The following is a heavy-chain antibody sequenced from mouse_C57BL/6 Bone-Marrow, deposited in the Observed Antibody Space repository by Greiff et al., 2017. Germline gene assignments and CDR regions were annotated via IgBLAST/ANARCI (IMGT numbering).Heavy chain of an antibody. CDR1: GFNIKNTY. V-gene: IGHV14-3*01. Sequence: EVQLQQSVAELVRPGASVKLSCTASGFNIKNTYMHWVKQRPEQGLEWIGRIDPANGNTKYAPTFQGQGTITADTSSNTAYLQLSILTSEDTAIDYCADGSGYYPAWFAYWGQGTLVTVSA. D-gene: IGHD2-3*01. CDR3: ADGSGYYPAWFAY. J-gene: IGHJ3*01. CDR2: IDPANGNT.